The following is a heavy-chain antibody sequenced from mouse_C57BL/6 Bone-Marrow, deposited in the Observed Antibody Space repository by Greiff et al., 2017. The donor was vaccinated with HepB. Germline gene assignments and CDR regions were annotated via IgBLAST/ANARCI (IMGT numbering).Heavy chain of an antibody. CDR2: IDPSDSYT. CDR1: GYTFTSYW. V-gene: IGHV1-50*01. CDR3: ARFAY. Sequence: QVQLQQPGAELVKPGASVKLSCKASGYTFTSYWMQWVKQRPGQGLEWIGEIDPSDSYTNYNQKFKGKATLTVDTSSSTADMQLSSLTSEDSAVYYCARFAYWGQGTLVTVSA. J-gene: IGHJ3*01.